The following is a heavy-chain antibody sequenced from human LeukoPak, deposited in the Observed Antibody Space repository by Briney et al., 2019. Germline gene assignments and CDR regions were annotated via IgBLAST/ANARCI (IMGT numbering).Heavy chain of an antibody. CDR1: GFSFSKFA. J-gene: IGHJ6*03. Sequence: PVGSLRLSCAASGFSFSKFAMHWVRQAPGRGLESVSGISYNGDGTYYANSVKGRFTISRDNSKKTLYLQVGSLRVEDMGVYYCARRHFWSGYTYQDYFYYMDVWGKGTAVTVSS. V-gene: IGHV3-64*01. CDR3: ARRHFWSGYTYQDYFYYMDV. D-gene: IGHD3-3*02. CDR2: ISYNGDGT.